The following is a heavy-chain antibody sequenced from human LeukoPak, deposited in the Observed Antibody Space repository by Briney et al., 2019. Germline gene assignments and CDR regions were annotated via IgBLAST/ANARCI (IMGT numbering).Heavy chain of an antibody. CDR2: IYHSGST. CDR1: GYSISSGYY. J-gene: IGHJ4*02. Sequence: SETLSLTCAVSGYSISSGYYWGWIRQPPGKGLEWIGSIYHSGSTYYNPSLKSRVTISVDTSENQFSLKLSSVTAADTAVYYCARRKSSGYYDWWGQGTLVTVSS. D-gene: IGHD3-22*01. V-gene: IGHV4-38-2*01. CDR3: ARRKSSGYYDW.